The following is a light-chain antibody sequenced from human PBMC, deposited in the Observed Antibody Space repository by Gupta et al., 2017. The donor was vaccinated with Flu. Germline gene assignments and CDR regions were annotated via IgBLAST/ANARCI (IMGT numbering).Light chain of an antibody. V-gene: IGLV1-44*01. CDR1: SSNIGSEA. Sequence: QSVLTQPPSASATPGQRVSISCSGSSSNIGSEAVNWYQQLPGTAPKLLIYNDDQRPSGVPDRFSGSKSGTSASMVISGLQAEDEGDYYCAAWDGSLNGVVFGGGTKLTVL. J-gene: IGLJ2*01. CDR3: AAWDGSLNGVV. CDR2: NDD.